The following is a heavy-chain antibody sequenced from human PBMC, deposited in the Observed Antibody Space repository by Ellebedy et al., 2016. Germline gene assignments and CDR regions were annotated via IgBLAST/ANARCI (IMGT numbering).Heavy chain of an antibody. CDR1: GFTFSSYG. V-gene: IGHV3-30*18. CDR3: AKDLAIFGVGLGPGGYYMDV. J-gene: IGHJ6*03. CDR2: ISYDGSNK. Sequence: GESLKISXAASGFTFSSYGMHWVRQAPGKGLEWVAVISYDGSNKYYADSVKGRFTISRDNSKNTLYLQMNSLRAEDTAVYYCAKDLAIFGVGLGPGGYYMDVWGKGTTVTVSS. D-gene: IGHD3-3*01.